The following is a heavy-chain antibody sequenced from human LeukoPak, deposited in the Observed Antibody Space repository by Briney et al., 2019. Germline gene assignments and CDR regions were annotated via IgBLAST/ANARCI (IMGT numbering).Heavy chain of an antibody. CDR2: ISSSGSTI. CDR3: ASVGLDGDPGDEFDY. Sequence: PGGSLRLSCAASGFTFSSYENNWVRQAPGKGLEWVSYISSSGSTIYYADSVKGRFTISRDNAKNSLYLQMNSLRAEDTAVYYCASVGLDGDPGDEFDYWGQGTLVTVSS. J-gene: IGHJ4*02. CDR1: GFTFSSYE. V-gene: IGHV3-48*03. D-gene: IGHD4-17*01.